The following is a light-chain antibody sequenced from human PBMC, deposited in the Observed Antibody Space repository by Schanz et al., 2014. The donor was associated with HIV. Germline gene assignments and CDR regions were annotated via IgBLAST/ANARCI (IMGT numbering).Light chain of an antibody. J-gene: IGKJ1*01. CDR1: QGISSY. Sequence: AIRMTQSPSSFSASTGDRVTITCRASQGISSYLAWYQQKPGKAPKLLIYAASTLQSGVPSRFSGSGSGTDFTLTISCLQSEDFATYYCQQSYSTPPVTFGQGTKVEIK. CDR3: QQSYSTPPVT. V-gene: IGKV1-8*01. CDR2: AAS.